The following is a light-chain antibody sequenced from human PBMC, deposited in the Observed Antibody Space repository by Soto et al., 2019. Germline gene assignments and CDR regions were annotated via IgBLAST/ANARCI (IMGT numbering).Light chain of an antibody. J-gene: IGKJ2*01. CDR2: GPS. V-gene: IGKV3-15*01. Sequence: EIVMTQSPATLSVSPGERATLSCRASQSITSELDWYQQKPGQPPRLLIYGPSTKATGVPARFSGSGSGSEFTLTISGLQSEGFAVYYCQQGYNWPLTFGQGTRLEI. CDR1: QSITSE. CDR3: QQGYNWPLT.